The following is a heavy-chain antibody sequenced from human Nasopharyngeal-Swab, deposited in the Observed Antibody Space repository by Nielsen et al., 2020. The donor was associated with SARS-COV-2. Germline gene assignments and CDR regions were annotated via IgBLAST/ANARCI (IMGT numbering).Heavy chain of an antibody. CDR1: GGTFSSYA. V-gene: IGHV1-69*13. CDR3: ANTAMVISWFDP. D-gene: IGHD5-18*01. J-gene: IGHJ5*02. Sequence: SVKVSCKASGGTFSSYAISWVRQAPGQGLEWMGGIIPIFGTANYAQKFQGKVTITADESTSTAYMELSSLRSEDTAVYYCANTAMVISWFDPWGQGTLVTVSS. CDR2: IIPIFGTA.